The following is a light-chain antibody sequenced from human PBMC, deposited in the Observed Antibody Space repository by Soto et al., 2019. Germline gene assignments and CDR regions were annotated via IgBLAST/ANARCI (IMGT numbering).Light chain of an antibody. J-gene: IGKJ5*01. Sequence: TVWTRAAATMSVALLGRPTIXLRSSQSVNSDYLAWYQQKPGHAPRLLIYGASTRATGVPARFSGSGSGTVFPLTISSLDPEDFPLYYCQHRYSWPVTFGQGTRLEIK. CDR1: QSVNSDY. V-gene: IGKV3D-20*02. CDR2: GAS. CDR3: QHRYSWPVT.